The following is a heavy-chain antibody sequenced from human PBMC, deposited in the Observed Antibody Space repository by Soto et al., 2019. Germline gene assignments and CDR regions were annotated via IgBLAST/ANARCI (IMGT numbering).Heavy chain of an antibody. CDR2: ISAYNGNT. D-gene: IGHD2-2*01. CDR1: GYTFTSYG. J-gene: IGHJ3*02. CDR3: ASGGYCSSTSCRGNAFDI. V-gene: IGHV1-18*01. Sequence: ASVKVSCKASGYTFTSYGISWVRQAPGQGLEWMGWISAYNGNTNYAQKLQGRVTMTTDTSTSTAYTELRSLRSDDTAVYYCASGGYCSSTSCRGNAFDIWGQGTMVTVSS.